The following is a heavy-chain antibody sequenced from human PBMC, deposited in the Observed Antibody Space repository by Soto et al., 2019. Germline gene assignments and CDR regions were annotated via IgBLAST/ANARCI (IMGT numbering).Heavy chain of an antibody. V-gene: IGHV3-53*04. CDR3: DKSGGYCSGGSCYSFDY. CDR2: IYSGGST. J-gene: IGHJ4*02. Sequence: EVQLVESGGGLVQPGGSLRLSCAASGFTVSSNYMSWVRQAPGKGLEWVSVIYSGGSTYYADSVKGRFTISRHNSKNTLYLQMNSLRAEDTAVYYCDKSGGYCSGGSCYSFDYWGQGTLVTVSS. D-gene: IGHD2-15*01. CDR1: GFTVSSNY.